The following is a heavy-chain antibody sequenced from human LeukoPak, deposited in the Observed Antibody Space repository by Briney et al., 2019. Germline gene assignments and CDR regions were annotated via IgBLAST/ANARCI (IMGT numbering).Heavy chain of an antibody. CDR1: GGSISSSSYY. V-gene: IGHV4-39*01. Sequence: SETLSLTCTVSGGSISSSSYYWGWIRQPPGKGLEWIGSIYHSGSTYYNPSLKSRVTISVDTSKNQFSLKLSSVTAAVMAVYYCTRHQWWLAPRNFDYWGQGTLVTVSS. D-gene: IGHD2-8*01. CDR2: IYHSGST. CDR3: TRHQWWLAPRNFDY. J-gene: IGHJ4*02.